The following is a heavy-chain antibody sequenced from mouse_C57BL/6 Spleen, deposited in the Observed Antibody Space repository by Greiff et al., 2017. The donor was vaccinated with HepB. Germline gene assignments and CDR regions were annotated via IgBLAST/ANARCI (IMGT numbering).Heavy chain of an antibody. CDR2: INPNNGGT. CDR1: GYTFTDYY. J-gene: IGHJ4*01. Sequence: VQLQQSGPELVKPGASVKISCKASGYTFTDYYMNWVKQSHGKSLEWIGDINPNNGGTSYNQKFKGKATLTVDKSSSTAYMELRSLTSEDSAVYYCARRGIYYYGSSYGYAMDYWGQGTSVTVSS. CDR3: ARRGIYYYGSSYGYAMDY. D-gene: IGHD1-1*01. V-gene: IGHV1-26*01.